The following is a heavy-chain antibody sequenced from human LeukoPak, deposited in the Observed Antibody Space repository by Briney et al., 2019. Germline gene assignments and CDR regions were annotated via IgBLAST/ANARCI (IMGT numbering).Heavy chain of an antibody. CDR1: GYTVTGYQ. CDR2: INPNSGGT. J-gene: IGHJ4*02. D-gene: IGHD6-19*01. Sequence: ASVKVSCKASGYTVTGYQTHWVRHAPGQGLEWMGWINPNSGGTNYAQKFQGRVTMTRDTSISTAYMELRSLRSDDTAVYYCARDIAVAEEFDYWGQGTLVTVSS. V-gene: IGHV1-2*02. CDR3: ARDIAVAEEFDY.